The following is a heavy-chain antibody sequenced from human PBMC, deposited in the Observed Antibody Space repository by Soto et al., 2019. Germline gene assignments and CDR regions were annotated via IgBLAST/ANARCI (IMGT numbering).Heavy chain of an antibody. V-gene: IGHV3-23*01. D-gene: IGHD2-21*01. CDR3: AKGRYCCGDRYYSRNIDH. J-gene: IGHJ4*02. Sequence: QPGGSLRLSCAASRFTFNVYGMSWVRQAPGKGLEWVSAISGSGSTTYYADSVKGRFTISRDNSKNTLYLQMNSLRVEDTAVYYCAKGRYCCGDRYYSRNIDHSGQGT. CDR2: ISGSGSTT. CDR1: RFTFNVYG.